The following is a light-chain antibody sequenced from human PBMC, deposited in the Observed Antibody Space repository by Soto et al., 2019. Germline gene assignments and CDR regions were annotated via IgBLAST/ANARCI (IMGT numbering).Light chain of an antibody. Sequence: DIQMTQSPSTLSAAVGDRVTITCRASQSISSWLAWYQQKPGKAPKLLIYKASSLESGVPSRFSGSGSGTEFTLTISSLQPDDFATHYCQQYNSYSNTFGQGTKLEIK. V-gene: IGKV1-5*03. CDR3: QQYNSYSNT. J-gene: IGKJ2*01. CDR2: KAS. CDR1: QSISSW.